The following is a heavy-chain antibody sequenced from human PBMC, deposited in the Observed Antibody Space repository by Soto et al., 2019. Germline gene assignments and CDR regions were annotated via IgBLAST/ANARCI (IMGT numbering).Heavy chain of an antibody. J-gene: IGHJ5*01. V-gene: IGHV4-30-4*01. D-gene: IGHD2-15*01. CDR3: ARGRYCLTGRCFPNWFDS. CDR1: GDSISTVDCF. CDR2: IYKSATT. Sequence: TSETLSLTCSVSGDSISTVDCFWAWIRQPPGQALEYIGYIYKSATTYYNPSFESRVAISLDMSKSQFSLNVTSVTAADTAVYFCARGRYCLTGRCFPNWFDSWGQGTLVTVSS.